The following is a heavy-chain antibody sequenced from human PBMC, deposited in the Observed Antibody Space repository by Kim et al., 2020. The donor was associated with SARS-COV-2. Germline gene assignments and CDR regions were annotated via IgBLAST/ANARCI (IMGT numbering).Heavy chain of an antibody. CDR2: IRSKANSYAT. D-gene: IGHD3-22*01. CDR3: TRRTYYYDSSAPRAFDI. J-gene: IGHJ3*02. V-gene: IGHV3-73*01. Sequence: GGSLRLSCAASGFTFSGSAMHWVRQASGKGLEWVGRIRSKANSYATAYAASVKGRFTISRDDSKNTAYLQMNSLKTEDTAVYYCTRRTYYYDSSAPRAFDIWGQGTMVTVSS. CDR1: GFTFSGSA.